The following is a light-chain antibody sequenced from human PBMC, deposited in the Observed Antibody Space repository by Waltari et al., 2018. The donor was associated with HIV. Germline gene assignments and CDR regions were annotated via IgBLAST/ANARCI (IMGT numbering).Light chain of an antibody. CDR3: AAFTGTSTL. V-gene: IGLV2-14*03. Sequence: QSALTQPASVAGSPGQSITISCTGPDSDIGGSNYVSWFQQPAGKAPKLIIYEVSRRPSGISDRFSGSRSGDTASLTISALQTEDEADYHCAAFTGTSTLFGGGTKLTVL. J-gene: IGLJ2*01. CDR1: DSDIGGSNY. CDR2: EVS.